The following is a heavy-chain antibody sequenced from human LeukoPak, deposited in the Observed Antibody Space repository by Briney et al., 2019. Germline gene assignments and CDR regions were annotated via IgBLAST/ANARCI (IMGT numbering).Heavy chain of an antibody. CDR3: ARDLGSCSSTSCQTNWFDP. CDR1: GFTFNTYW. V-gene: IGHV3-74*01. CDR2: INSDGRTT. D-gene: IGHD2-2*01. Sequence: GGSLRLSCAASGFTFNTYWMHWVRQAPGKGLVWVSRINSDGRTTGYADSVKGRFTISRDNAKNTLYLQMNSLRAEDTAVYYRARDLGSCSSTSCQTNWFDPWGQGTLVTVSS. J-gene: IGHJ5*02.